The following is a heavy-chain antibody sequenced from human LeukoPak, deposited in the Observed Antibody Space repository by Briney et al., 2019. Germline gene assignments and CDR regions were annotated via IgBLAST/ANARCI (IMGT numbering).Heavy chain of an antibody. V-gene: IGHV3-30*03. CDR3: ASYDY. CDR1: GFTFSSYG. J-gene: IGHJ4*02. Sequence: GGSLRLSRAASGFTFSSYGMHWVRQAPGKGLEWVAVISYDGSNKCYADSVKGRFTISRDNSKNTLYLQMNSLRAEDTAVYYCASYDYWGQGTLVTVSS. CDR2: ISYDGSNK.